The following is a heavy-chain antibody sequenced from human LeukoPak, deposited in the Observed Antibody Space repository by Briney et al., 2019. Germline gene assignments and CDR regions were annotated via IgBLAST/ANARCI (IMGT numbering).Heavy chain of an antibody. CDR2: MNPNSGNT. CDR1: GYTFTSYD. Sequence: ASVKVSCKASGYTFTSYDINWVRQTTGQGLEWMGWMNPNSGNTGYAQKFQGSVTITRNTSISTAYMELSSLRSEDTAVYYCARFEGYQLLGFDPWGQGTLVTVSS. D-gene: IGHD2-2*01. J-gene: IGHJ5*02. CDR3: ARFEGYQLLGFDP. V-gene: IGHV1-8*03.